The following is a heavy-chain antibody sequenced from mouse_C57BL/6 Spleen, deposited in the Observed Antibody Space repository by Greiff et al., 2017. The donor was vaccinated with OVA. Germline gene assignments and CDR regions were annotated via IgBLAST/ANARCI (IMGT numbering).Heavy chain of an antibody. CDR3: ARGTTVGATRTGYFDV. Sequence: QVQLQQPGAELVRPGSSVKLSCKASGYTFTSYWMHWVKQRPIQGLEWIGNIDPSDSETHYNQKFKDKATLTVDKSSSTAYMQLSSLTSEDSAVYYCARGTTVGATRTGYFDVWGTGTTVTVSS. CDR2: IDPSDSET. CDR1: GYTFTSYW. V-gene: IGHV1-52*01. J-gene: IGHJ1*03. D-gene: IGHD1-1*01.